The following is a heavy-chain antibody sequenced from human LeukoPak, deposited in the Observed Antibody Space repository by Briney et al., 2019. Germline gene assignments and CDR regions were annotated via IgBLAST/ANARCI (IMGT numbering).Heavy chain of an antibody. CDR3: ARGWGEFFAPGY. CDR2: MNPNSGNT. D-gene: IGHD3-16*01. Sequence: ASVKVSCKASGDTFTTHDVHWVRQATGQGLEWMGWMNPNSGNTGYAQKFQGRVTMTRATSISTAYMELSNLTSEDTAVYYCARGWGEFFAPGYWGQGTLVTVSS. J-gene: IGHJ4*02. CDR1: GDTFTTHD. V-gene: IGHV1-8*01.